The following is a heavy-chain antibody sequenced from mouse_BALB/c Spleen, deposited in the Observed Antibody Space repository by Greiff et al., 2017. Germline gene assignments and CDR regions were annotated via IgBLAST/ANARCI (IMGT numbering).Heavy chain of an antibody. J-gene: IGHJ2*01. CDR3: ARGYYGSSYRFDY. D-gene: IGHD1-1*01. CDR2: IWAGGST. V-gene: IGHV2-9*02. CDR1: GFSLTSYG. Sequence: VKLVESGPGLVAPSQSLSITCTVSGFSLTSYGVHWVRQPPGKGLEWLGVIWAGGSTNYNSALMSRLSISKDNSKSQVFLKMNSLQTDDTAMYYCARGYYGSSYRFDYWGQGTTLTVSS.